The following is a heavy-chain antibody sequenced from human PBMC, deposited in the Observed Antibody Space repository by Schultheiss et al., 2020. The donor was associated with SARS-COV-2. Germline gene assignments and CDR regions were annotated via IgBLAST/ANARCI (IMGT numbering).Heavy chain of an antibody. V-gene: IGHV3-33*01. CDR2: IWYDGSNK. CDR1: GFTFSSYG. CDR3: ARSDFWSGRELDY. Sequence: GGSLRLSCAASGFTFSSYGMHWVRQAPGKGLEWVAVIWYDGSNKYYADSVKGRFTISRDNSKNTLYLQMNSLRAEDTAVYYCARSDFWSGRELDYWGQGTLVTVSS. D-gene: IGHD3-3*01. J-gene: IGHJ4*02.